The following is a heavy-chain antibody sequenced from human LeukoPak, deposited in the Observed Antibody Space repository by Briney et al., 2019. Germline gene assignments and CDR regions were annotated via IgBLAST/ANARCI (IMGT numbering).Heavy chain of an antibody. CDR2: ISAYNGNT. D-gene: IGHD4-17*01. V-gene: IGHV1-18*01. CDR1: GYTFTSYG. J-gene: IGHJ4*02. CDR3: ASWSPGDYVLDY. Sequence: GASVKVSCKASGYTFTSYGISWVRQAPGQGLEWMGWISAYNGNTNYAQKLQGRVTMTTDTSTSTAYIELRSLRSDDTAVYYCASWSPGDYVLDYWGQGTLVTVSS.